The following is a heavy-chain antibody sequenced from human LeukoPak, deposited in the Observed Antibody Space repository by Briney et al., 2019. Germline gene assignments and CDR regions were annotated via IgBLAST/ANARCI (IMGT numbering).Heavy chain of an antibody. D-gene: IGHD1-1*01. Sequence: PGGSLRLSCVASGFTYTEAWMSWVHQAPGKGLEWIGRIKSKSEGATRDFAAPVKGRVTMSRDESKNTVYLHMDSLKIEDTAMYYCAAGTGNSDFDYWGQGTLVTVSS. CDR3: AAGTGNSDFDY. CDR2: IKSKSEGATR. J-gene: IGHJ4*02. CDR1: GFTYTEAW. V-gene: IGHV3-15*01.